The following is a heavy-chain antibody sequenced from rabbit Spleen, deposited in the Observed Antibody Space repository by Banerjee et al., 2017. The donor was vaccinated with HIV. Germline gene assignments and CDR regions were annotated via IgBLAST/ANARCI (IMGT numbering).Heavy chain of an antibody. Sequence: QEQLEESGGDLVKPEGSLTLTCTASGFSFSSSYWICWVRQAPGKGLEWIECIYGGNSGNTYYASWAKGRFTSSKTSSTTVTLQMTSLTAADTAIYFCARDTSSSFSSYGMDLWGQGTLVTVS. V-gene: IGHV1S45*01. CDR3: ARDTSSSFSSYGMDL. J-gene: IGHJ6*01. D-gene: IGHD1-1*01. CDR2: IYGGNSGNT. CDR1: GFSFSSSYW.